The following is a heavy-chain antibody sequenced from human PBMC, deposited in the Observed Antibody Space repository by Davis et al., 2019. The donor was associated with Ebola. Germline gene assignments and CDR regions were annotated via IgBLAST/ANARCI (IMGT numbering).Heavy chain of an antibody. D-gene: IGHD4-23*01. V-gene: IGHV1-3*01. CDR2: INCGNGNT. J-gene: IGHJ4*02. CDR3: ARWDGGNSDY. Sequence: ASVKVSCKASGYTFSSYSLQWVRQAPGQRLEWMGWINCGNGNTKYSQNFQGRVTITRDTPTSTAYMDLSSLRSEDTAVYYCARWDGGNSDYWGQGTLVTVSS. CDR1: GYTFSSYS.